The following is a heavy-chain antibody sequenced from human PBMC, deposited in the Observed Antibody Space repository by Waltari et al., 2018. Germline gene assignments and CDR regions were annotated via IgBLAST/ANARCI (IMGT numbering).Heavy chain of an antibody. D-gene: IGHD6-19*01. CDR1: GFPFEEYA. V-gene: IGHV3-9*03. J-gene: IGHJ4*02. Sequence: ELQLVESGGGLVQPGRSLRLSCVASGFPFEEYAMNWVRQAPGKGLEWVAGISWNSDDIVYADSVKGRFTISRDNAKSSLYLQMNTLRTEDMAFYYCAKDRASSSQFLFDLWGQGTLVTVSS. CDR2: ISWNSDDI. CDR3: AKDRASSSQFLFDL.